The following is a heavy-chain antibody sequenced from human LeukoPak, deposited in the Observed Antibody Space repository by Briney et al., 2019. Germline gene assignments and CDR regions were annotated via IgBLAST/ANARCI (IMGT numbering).Heavy chain of an antibody. V-gene: IGHV3-23*01. D-gene: IGHD4-17*01. CDR1: GFTFSNYA. Sequence: GGSLRLSCAASGFTFSNYAMSWVRQAPGKGLEWVSSLSDAGGSTFYADSVKGRFAISRDNSKNTLYLQMNSLRAEDTAVYYCAKDSTTVTAFEYWGQGTLVTVSS. CDR2: LSDAGGST. J-gene: IGHJ4*02. CDR3: AKDSTTVTAFEY.